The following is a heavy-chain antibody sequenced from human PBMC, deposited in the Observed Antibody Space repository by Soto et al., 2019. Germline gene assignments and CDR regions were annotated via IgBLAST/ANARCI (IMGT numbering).Heavy chain of an antibody. CDR2: ITTYNGNT. CDR1: RYIFTNYG. Sequence: QVQLVQSGVEVREPGASVKVSCKAVRYIFTNYGVSWVRQAPGQGLEWMGWITTYNGNTEYAQKFQGRVTMTTDASTSTAHMELGSLRSDDTAIYYCARALTGYGMDAWGQGTTVTVSS. CDR3: ARALTGYGMDA. V-gene: IGHV1-18*01. J-gene: IGHJ6*02.